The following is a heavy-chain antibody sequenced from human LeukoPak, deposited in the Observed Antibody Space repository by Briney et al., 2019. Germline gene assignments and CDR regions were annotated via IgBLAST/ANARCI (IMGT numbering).Heavy chain of an antibody. CDR2: ISGGGGST. Sequence: GGSLRLSCAASGFTFTSYSMNWVRQAPGKGLEWVSTISGGGGSTYYADSVKGRFTISRDNSKNTLYLQMNSLRAEDTAVYYCAKGLNWNYVNYFDYWGQGTLVTVSS. CDR3: AKGLNWNYVNYFDY. CDR1: GFTFTSYS. D-gene: IGHD1-7*01. V-gene: IGHV3-23*01. J-gene: IGHJ4*02.